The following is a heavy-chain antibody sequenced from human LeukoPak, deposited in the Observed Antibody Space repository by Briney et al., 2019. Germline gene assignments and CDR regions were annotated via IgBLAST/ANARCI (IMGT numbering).Heavy chain of an antibody. CDR3: AASSSTSYLWDYGMDV. CDR1: GGSISSSSYY. D-gene: IGHD2-2*01. J-gene: IGHJ6*02. Sequence: SETLSLTCTVSGGSISSSSYYWGWISQPPGKGLEWIGSIYYSGSTHYNPSLKSRVTISVDTSKNQFSLKLSSVTAADTAVYYCAASSSTSYLWDYGMDVWGQGTTVTVSS. CDR2: IYYSGST. V-gene: IGHV4-39*01.